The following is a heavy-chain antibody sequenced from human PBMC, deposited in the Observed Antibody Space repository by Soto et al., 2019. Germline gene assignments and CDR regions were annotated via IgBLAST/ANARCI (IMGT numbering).Heavy chain of an antibody. V-gene: IGHV3-30*18. CDR1: GFTFSSYG. J-gene: IGHJ4*02. CDR2: ISYDGSNK. Sequence: QVQLVESGGGVVQPGRSLRLSCAASGFTFSSYGMHWVRQAPGKGLEWVAVISYDGSNKYYADSVKGRFTISRDNSKNTLYLQMNSLRAEYTAVYYCAKELCGGDCYSLTFDYWGQGALVTVSS. CDR3: AKELCGGDCYSLTFDY. D-gene: IGHD2-21*02.